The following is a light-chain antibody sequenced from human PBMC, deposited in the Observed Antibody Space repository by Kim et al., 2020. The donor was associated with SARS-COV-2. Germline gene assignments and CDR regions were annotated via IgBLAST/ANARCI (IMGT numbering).Light chain of an antibody. CDR2: AAS. CDR1: QGIRNA. CDR3: LQDYSYPLT. V-gene: IGKV1-6*01. Sequence: ASVGDRVTITCRASQGIRNALGWYQQKPGKAPKLLIYAASTLQSVVPSRFSGSGSGTDFTLTISSLQPEDFAIYYCLQDYSYPLTFGGGTKVDIK. J-gene: IGKJ4*01.